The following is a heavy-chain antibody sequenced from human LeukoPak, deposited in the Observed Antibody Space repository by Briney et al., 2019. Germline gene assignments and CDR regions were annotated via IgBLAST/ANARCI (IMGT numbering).Heavy chain of an antibody. CDR1: GYTFNIYY. D-gene: IGHD2-15*01. CDR3: ARGDIDH. V-gene: IGHV1-46*02. J-gene: IGHJ5*02. CDR2: IHPNDGGT. Sequence: GASVKVSCKTSGYTFNIYYVQGVRQAPGQGLEWMGVIHPNDGGTTYAQKFQGRIIMTSDTSTSTIYMELSSLRSDDTAVYYCARGDIDHWGQGTLVTVSS.